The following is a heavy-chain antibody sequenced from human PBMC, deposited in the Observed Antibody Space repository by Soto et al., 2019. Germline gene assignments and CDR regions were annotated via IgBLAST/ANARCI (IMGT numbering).Heavy chain of an antibody. CDR1: GFTFSSYG. J-gene: IGHJ6*02. CDR3: AKDRDSSGGDCMDV. D-gene: IGHD6-19*01. V-gene: IGHV3-30*18. Sequence: QVQLVESGGGVVQPGRSLRLSCAASGFTFSSYGMHWVRQAPGKGLEWVAVISYDGSNKYYADSVKGRFTISRDNSKNTLYLQMNSLRAEDTAVYYCAKDRDSSGGDCMDVWGQGTTVTVSS. CDR2: ISYDGSNK.